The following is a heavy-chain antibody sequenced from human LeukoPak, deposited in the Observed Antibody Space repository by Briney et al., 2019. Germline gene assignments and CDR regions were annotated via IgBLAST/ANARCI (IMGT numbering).Heavy chain of an antibody. D-gene: IGHD2-2*01. Sequence: GGSLRLSCAASGFTFSSYAMSRVRQAPGKGLEWVSGISGSGGSTYYADSVKGRFTISRDNSKNTLSLPMNSLRAEDTAVYYCAKFCGGSTSCYLIDYWGQGTLVTVSS. V-gene: IGHV3-23*01. CDR1: GFTFSSYA. CDR3: AKFCGGSTSCYLIDY. CDR2: ISGSGGST. J-gene: IGHJ4*02.